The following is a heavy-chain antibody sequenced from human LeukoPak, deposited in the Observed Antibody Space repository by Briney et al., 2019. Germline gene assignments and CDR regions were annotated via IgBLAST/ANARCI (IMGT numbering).Heavy chain of an antibody. V-gene: IGHV3-21*01. CDR3: ARDLDYYGSGNHDY. J-gene: IGHJ4*02. Sequence: PGGSLRLSCAASGFTFTFYSMNWVRQAPGKGLEWVSSINSSSRYIYYSDSLKGRFTISRDNAKNSLYLQMNSLRAEDTAVYYCARDLDYYGSGNHDYWGQGTLVTVSS. CDR1: GFTFTFYS. D-gene: IGHD3-10*01. CDR2: INSSSRYI.